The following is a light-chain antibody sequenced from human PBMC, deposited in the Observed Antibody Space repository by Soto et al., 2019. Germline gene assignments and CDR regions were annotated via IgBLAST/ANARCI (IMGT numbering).Light chain of an antibody. Sequence: DIQMTQSPSSLSASVGDRVTITCRASQSISSSFNWYQQKPGKAPRLLIYTASSLTSGVPSRFSGSGSGTDFTLTISSLQPEDFATYYCQQSYSTPYTFGQGTKLEIK. CDR2: TAS. J-gene: IGKJ2*01. CDR1: QSISSS. V-gene: IGKV1-39*01. CDR3: QQSYSTPYT.